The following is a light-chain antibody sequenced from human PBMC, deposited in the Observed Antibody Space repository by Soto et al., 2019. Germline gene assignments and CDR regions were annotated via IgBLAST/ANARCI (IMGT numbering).Light chain of an antibody. CDR2: AAS. Sequence: DIQITQSPSSLSSSVGDRVTITCLSSQIISRYLNWYEQKPGKAPKLLIYAASTLQSGVPSRFSGSGSGTDFTLTISSLQPEDFATYYCQQTHSTPRTFGQGTKVDIK. CDR3: QQTHSTPRT. CDR1: QIISRY. V-gene: IGKV1-39*01. J-gene: IGKJ1*01.